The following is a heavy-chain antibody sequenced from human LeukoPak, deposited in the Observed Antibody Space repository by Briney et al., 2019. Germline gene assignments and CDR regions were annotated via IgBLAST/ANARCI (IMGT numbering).Heavy chain of an antibody. CDR2: IRYDGSNK. J-gene: IGHJ4*02. CDR1: GFTFSSYG. Sequence: GGSLRLSCAASGFTFSSYGMHWVRQAPGKGLEWVAFIRYDGSNKYYADSVKGRFTISRENAKNSLYLQMNSLRAGDTALYYCARVAAGGKGFDYWGQGTLVTVSS. D-gene: IGHD6-13*01. CDR3: ARVAAGGKGFDY. V-gene: IGHV3-30*02.